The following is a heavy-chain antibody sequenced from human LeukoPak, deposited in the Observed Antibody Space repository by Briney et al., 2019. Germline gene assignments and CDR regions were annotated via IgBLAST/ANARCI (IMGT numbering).Heavy chain of an antibody. V-gene: IGHV3-74*01. CDR3: AKDPIFSGSYGVFDY. Sequence: GGSLRLSCAASGNYWMHWVRQVPGKGLVWVSHINSDGSWTSYADSVKGRFTISRDNSKNTLYLQMNSLRAGDTAVYYCAKDPIFSGSYGVFDYWGLGTLVTVSS. J-gene: IGHJ4*02. D-gene: IGHD1-26*01. CDR1: GNYW. CDR2: INSDGSWT.